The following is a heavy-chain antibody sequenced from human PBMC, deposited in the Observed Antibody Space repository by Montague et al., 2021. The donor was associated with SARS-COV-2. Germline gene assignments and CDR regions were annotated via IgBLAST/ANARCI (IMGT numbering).Heavy chain of an antibody. J-gene: IGHJ4*02. CDR2: VLYNKGT. V-gene: IGHV4-59*08. CDR3: VRHPHYDGLNGPPDF. CDR1: GVSVTDYY. D-gene: IGHD3-9*01. Sequence: SETLSLTCTVSGVSVTDYYWSWIRQPPGKGLEWVGGVLYNKGTNFNPSLKSRVAISVDTSKNQFSLRLTSVTAADTAFYYYVRHPHYDGLNGPPDFWDQGTLVTVSS.